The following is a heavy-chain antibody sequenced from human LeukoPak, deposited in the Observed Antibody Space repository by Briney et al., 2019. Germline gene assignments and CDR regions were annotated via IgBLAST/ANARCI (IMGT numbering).Heavy chain of an antibody. J-gene: IGHJ5*02. Sequence: ASVKVSCKASGYTFTSYDINWVRQATGQGLEWMGWMNPNSGNTGYAQKFQGRVTMTRNTSISTAYMELSSLKASDTAMYYCARGGSGWSTNWFDPWGQGTLSPSPQ. CDR1: GYTFTSYD. CDR2: MNPNSGNT. V-gene: IGHV1-8*01. CDR3: ARGGSGWSTNWFDP. D-gene: IGHD6-19*01.